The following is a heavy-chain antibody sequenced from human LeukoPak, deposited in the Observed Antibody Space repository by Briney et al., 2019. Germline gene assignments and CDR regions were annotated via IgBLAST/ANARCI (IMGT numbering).Heavy chain of an antibody. D-gene: IGHD1-26*01. CDR2: IKQDGSEK. Sequence: QSGGSLRLSCAASGFTFSSYWMSWVRQVPGKGLEWVANIKQDGSEKFYVDSVKGRFTISRDNDKNSLCLQMNSLRAEDTAVYYCARAVGATHFDYWGQGILVTVSS. CDR1: GFTFSSYW. V-gene: IGHV3-7*04. J-gene: IGHJ4*02. CDR3: ARAVGATHFDY.